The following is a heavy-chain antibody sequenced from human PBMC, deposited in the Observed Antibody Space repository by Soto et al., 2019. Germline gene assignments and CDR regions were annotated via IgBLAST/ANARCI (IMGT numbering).Heavy chain of an antibody. J-gene: IGHJ4*02. CDR1: GFTFSSYG. D-gene: IGHD4-17*01. V-gene: IGHV3-30*18. CDR3: AKGLTTLVTPFDY. Sequence: QVQLVESGGCVVQPGRSLRLSCAASGFTFSSYGMHWVRQAPGKGLEWVAVISYDGSNKYYADSVKGRFTISRDNSKNTLYLQMNSLRAEDTAVYYCAKGLTTLVTPFDYWGQGTLVTVSS. CDR2: ISYDGSNK.